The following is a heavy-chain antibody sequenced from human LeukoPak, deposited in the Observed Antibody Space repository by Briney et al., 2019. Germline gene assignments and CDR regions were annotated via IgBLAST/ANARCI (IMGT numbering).Heavy chain of an antibody. J-gene: IGHJ5*02. V-gene: IGHV4-61*08. Sequence: SETLSLTCTVSGDSISSGDYYWSWIRQPPGKGLEWIGYIYYSGSTNYNPSLKSRVTISVDTSKNQFSLKLSSVTAADTAVYYCARVYYYDSSGYYYLSPYNWFDPWGQGTLVTVSS. D-gene: IGHD3-22*01. CDR1: GDSISSGDYY. CDR3: ARVYYYDSSGYYYLSPYNWFDP. CDR2: IYYSGST.